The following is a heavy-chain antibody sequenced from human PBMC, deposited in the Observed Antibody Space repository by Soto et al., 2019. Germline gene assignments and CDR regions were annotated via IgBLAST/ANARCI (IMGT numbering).Heavy chain of an antibody. Sequence: EVQLVESGGGLVQPGGSLRLSCAASGFTVSTYWMHWVRQAPGKGLVWVSRLHNNGRDTTYADSVKGRFTISRDNAKNTLYLQMNSLRVEDTAVYYCARGGARNFDYWGQGTLVTVSS. CDR3: ARGGARNFDY. CDR1: GFTVSTYW. J-gene: IGHJ4*02. CDR2: LHNNGRDT. D-gene: IGHD3-16*01. V-gene: IGHV3-74*01.